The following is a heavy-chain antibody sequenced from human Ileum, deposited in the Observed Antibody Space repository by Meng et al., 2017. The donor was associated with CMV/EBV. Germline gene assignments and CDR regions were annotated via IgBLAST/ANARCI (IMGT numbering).Heavy chain of an antibody. Sequence: GESLKISCAASGFTFSSYAMHWVRQAPGKGLEWVAVISYDGSNKYYADSVKGRFTISRDNDNNSLYLQMNSLRAEDTAVYYCARVHAIHFDYWGQGTLVTVSS. CDR1: GFTFSSYA. CDR3: ARVHAIHFDY. D-gene: IGHD2-8*01. J-gene: IGHJ4*02. CDR2: ISYDGSNK. V-gene: IGHV3-30-3*01.